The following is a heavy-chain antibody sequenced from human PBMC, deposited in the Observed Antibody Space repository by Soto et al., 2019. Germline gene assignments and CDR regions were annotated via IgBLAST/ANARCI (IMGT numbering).Heavy chain of an antibody. V-gene: IGHV3-23*01. Sequence: VSLRLDCLPSGLTFRRYAMSRVREAPGKGLEWVSAISGSGGSTYYADSVKGRFTISRDNSQNTLYLQMNSLRAEDTAVYYCAKDWGTFDYWGQGALVTVSS. J-gene: IGHJ4*02. CDR3: AKDWGTFDY. CDR2: ISGSGGST. CDR1: GLTFRRYA. D-gene: IGHD7-27*01.